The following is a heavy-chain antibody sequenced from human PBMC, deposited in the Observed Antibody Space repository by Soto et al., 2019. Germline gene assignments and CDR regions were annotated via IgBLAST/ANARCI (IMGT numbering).Heavy chain of an antibody. CDR2: IWYDGSNT. V-gene: IGHV3-33*01. CDR3: ASSAA. D-gene: IGHD6-19*01. Sequence: GGSLRLSCAASGFIVRSYGMHWVRQAPGKGLEWVAVIWYDGSNTYYADPVKGRFTISRDNSKNTLFLQMNSLRAEDTAVYYCASSAAWGRGTLVTVSS. CDR1: GFIVRSYG. J-gene: IGHJ5*02.